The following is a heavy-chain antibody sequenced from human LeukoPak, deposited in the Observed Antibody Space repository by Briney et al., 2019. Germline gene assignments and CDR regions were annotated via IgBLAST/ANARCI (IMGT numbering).Heavy chain of an antibody. J-gene: IGHJ3*02. Sequence: SETLSLTCTVSGGSISSYYWSWIRQPAGKGLEWIGRIYTSGSTNYNPSLKSRVTMSVDTSKNQFSLKLSSVTAADTAVYYCAREPPYSSSWYPLDAFDIWGQGTMVTVSS. CDR2: IYTSGST. D-gene: IGHD6-13*01. V-gene: IGHV4-4*07. CDR1: GGSISSYY. CDR3: AREPPYSSSWYPLDAFDI.